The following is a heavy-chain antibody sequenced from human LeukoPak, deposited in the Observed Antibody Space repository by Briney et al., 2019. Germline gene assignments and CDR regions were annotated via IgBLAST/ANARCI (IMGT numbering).Heavy chain of an antibody. CDR1: GGTFSSYA. CDR2: IIPIFGTA. CDR3: ARAPYSNALYDY. Sequence: SVKVSCKASGGTFSSYAISWVRQAPGQGLEWMGRIIPIFGTANYAQKFQGRVTITTDESTSTAYMELSSLRSEDTAVYYCARAPYSNALYDYWGRGTPVTVSS. J-gene: IGHJ4*02. V-gene: IGHV1-69*05. D-gene: IGHD4-11*01.